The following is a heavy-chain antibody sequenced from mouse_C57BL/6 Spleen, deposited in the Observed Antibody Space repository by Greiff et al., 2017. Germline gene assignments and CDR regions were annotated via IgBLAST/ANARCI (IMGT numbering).Heavy chain of an antibody. Sequence: QVQLKQPGAELVRPGTSVTLSCKASGYTFTSYWMHWVKQRPGQGLEWIGVSDPYDSTTNYNQKFKGKATLTVDTSSITAYMQLSSLTSEDSAVYYCARSGYYAGLAYWGQGTLVTVSA. CDR3: ARSGYYAGLAY. V-gene: IGHV1-59*01. CDR2: SDPYDSTT. J-gene: IGHJ3*01. CDR1: GYTFTSYW. D-gene: IGHD2-3*01.